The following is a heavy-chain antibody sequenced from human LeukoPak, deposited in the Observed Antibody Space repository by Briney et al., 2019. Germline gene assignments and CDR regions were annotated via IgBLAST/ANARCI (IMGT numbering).Heavy chain of an antibody. D-gene: IGHD2-15*01. CDR3: AKDCFVVVAATDPTPFDY. J-gene: IGHJ4*02. CDR2: ISYDGSNK. Sequence: GGSLRLSCAASGFTFSSYGMHWVRQAPGKGLEWVAVISYDGSNKYYADSVKGRFTISRDNSKNTLYLQMNSLRAEDTAVYYCAKDCFVVVAATDPTPFDYWGQGTLVTVSS. CDR1: GFTFSSYG. V-gene: IGHV3-30*18.